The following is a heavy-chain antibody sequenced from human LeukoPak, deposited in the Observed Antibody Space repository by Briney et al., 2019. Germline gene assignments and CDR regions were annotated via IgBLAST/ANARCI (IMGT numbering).Heavy chain of an antibody. V-gene: IGHV3-48*01. CDR3: AKVRRVTATPFDY. D-gene: IGHD2-21*02. Sequence: GGSLRLSCAASGFTVSTNYMSWVRQAPGKGLEWVSYISSSSSTIYYADSVKGRFTISRDNSKNTLYLQMNSLRAEDTAVYYCAKVRRVTATPFDYWGQGTLVTVSS. CDR1: GFTVSTNY. J-gene: IGHJ4*02. CDR2: ISSSSSTI.